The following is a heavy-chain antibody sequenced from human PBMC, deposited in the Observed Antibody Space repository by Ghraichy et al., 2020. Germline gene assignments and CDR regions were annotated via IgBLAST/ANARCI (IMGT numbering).Heavy chain of an antibody. Sequence: ASVKGSCKASGYTFTGYYMHWVRQAPGQGLEWMGWINPNSGGTNYAQKFQGRVTMTRDTSISTAYMELSRLRSDDTAVYYCARVPRIAAAHRFDPWGQGTLVTVSS. CDR2: INPNSGGT. D-gene: IGHD6-13*01. CDR3: ARVPRIAAAHRFDP. J-gene: IGHJ5*02. V-gene: IGHV1-2*02. CDR1: GYTFTGYY.